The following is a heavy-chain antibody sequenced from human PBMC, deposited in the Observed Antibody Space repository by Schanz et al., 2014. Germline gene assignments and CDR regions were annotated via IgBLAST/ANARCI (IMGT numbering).Heavy chain of an antibody. J-gene: IGHJ3*02. V-gene: IGHV3-21*01. CDR2: ISSSSSYI. CDR3: ARGIITMVRGGDVGAFDM. Sequence: EVQLLESGGALVQPGGSLRLSCSASGFTFSTYAMSWVRQAPGKGLEWVSSISSSSSYISYADSVKGRFTVSRDNAKKSLYLQMDSLRAEDTAVYYCARGIITMVRGGDVGAFDMWGQGTMVTVSS. CDR1: GFTFSTYA. D-gene: IGHD3-10*01.